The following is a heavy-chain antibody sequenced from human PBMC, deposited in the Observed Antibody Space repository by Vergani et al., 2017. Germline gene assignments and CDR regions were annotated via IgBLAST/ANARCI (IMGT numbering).Heavy chain of an antibody. CDR3: ARQNPYGSAYVDF. CDR2: VHRNGNT. D-gene: IGHD3-10*01. Sequence: QVDLQESGPGLVKSSETLSLTCAVSGYSVGSGYYWGWIRQPPGRGLEWNGCVHRNGNTYYTSSLRIRTTISRDTSKNQFSLRLTTVTAADTAVYYCARQNPYGSAYVDFWGQGVLVTVSA. V-gene: IGHV4-38-2*01. CDR1: GYSVGSGYY. J-gene: IGHJ4*02.